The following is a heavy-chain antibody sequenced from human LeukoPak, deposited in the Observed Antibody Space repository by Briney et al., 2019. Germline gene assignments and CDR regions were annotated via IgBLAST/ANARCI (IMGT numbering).Heavy chain of an antibody. J-gene: IGHJ4*02. D-gene: IGHD3-16*01. Sequence: GGSLRLSCAASGFTFSSYGMHWVRQAPGKGLEWVCGIDWNGGSTSYADSVKGRFTISRDNAKNSLYLQMNSLRVEDTALYYCARARRGLGECIDWGLGTLVTVSS. CDR2: IDWNGGST. CDR1: GFTFSSYG. V-gene: IGHV3-20*04. CDR3: ARARRGLGECID.